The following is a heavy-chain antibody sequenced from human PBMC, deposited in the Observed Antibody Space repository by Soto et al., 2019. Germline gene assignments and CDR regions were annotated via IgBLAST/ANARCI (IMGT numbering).Heavy chain of an antibody. CDR3: SRGVGDYGDFLNTIDY. Sequence: ASVKVSCKASGYTFTSYYMHWVRQAPGQGLEWMGIINPSGGSTSYAQKFRGRVTMTRDTSTSTLYMELSSLRLEDTAMYYCSRGVGDYGDFLNTIDYWGLGTLVTVSS. D-gene: IGHD4-17*01. CDR1: GYTFTSYY. CDR2: INPSGGST. J-gene: IGHJ4*02. V-gene: IGHV1-46*03.